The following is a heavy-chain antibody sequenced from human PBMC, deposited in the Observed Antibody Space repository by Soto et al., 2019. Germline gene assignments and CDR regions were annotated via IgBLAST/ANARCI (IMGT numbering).Heavy chain of an antibody. J-gene: IGHJ5*02. V-gene: IGHV1-69*13. CDR2: IIPIFGTA. Sequence: GASVKVSCKASGGTFSSYAISWVRQAPGQGLEWMGGIIPIFGTANYAQKFQGRVTITADESTSTAYMELSSLRSEDTAVYYCARDPEVFGSGAVAGRGFDPWGQGTLVTVSS. CDR1: GGTFSSYA. D-gene: IGHD6-19*01. CDR3: ARDPEVFGSGAVAGRGFDP.